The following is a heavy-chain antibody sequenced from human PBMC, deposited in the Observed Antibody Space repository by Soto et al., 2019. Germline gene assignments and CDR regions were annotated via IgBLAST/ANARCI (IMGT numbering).Heavy chain of an antibody. D-gene: IGHD2-21*02. J-gene: IGHJ6*02. V-gene: IGHV1-69*01. CDR1: GGSLSRYG. CDR2: IIPIFGTI. CDR3: AKDVTNGRAFGMDV. Sequence: QVQLVQSGAEVKKPGSSVKVSCRASGGSLSRYGISWVRQAPGQGLEWMGGIIPIFGTINYAQKFQGRLTITADESTRTAYMELSSLRYEDTAVYDCAKDVTNGRAFGMDVWGQGTTVTVSS.